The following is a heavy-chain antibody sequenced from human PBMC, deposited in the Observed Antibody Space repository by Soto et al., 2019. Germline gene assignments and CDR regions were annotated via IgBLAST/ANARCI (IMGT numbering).Heavy chain of an antibody. CDR3: ARVVGDFWGGPRSLDNYFYNDMDV. J-gene: IGHJ6*02. V-gene: IGHV3-30-3*01. CDR1: GFTFSSYA. D-gene: IGHD3-3*01. Sequence: GGSLRLSCAASGFTFSSYAMHWVRQAPGKGLEWVAVISYDGSNKYYADSVKGRFTISRDNSKNTLYLQMNSLRAEDTAVYYCARVVGDFWGGPRSLDNYFYNDMDVWGQGTTVTVSS. CDR2: ISYDGSNK.